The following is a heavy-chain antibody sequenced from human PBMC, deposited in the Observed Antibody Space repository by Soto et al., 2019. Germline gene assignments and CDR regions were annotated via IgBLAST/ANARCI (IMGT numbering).Heavy chain of an antibody. J-gene: IGHJ4*02. D-gene: IGHD5-18*01. V-gene: IGHV3-30-3*01. CDR3: ARDTAMGDGGGY. CDR2: ISYDGSNK. CDR1: GFTFSSYA. Sequence: GGSLRLSCAASGFTFSSYAMHWVRQAPGKGLEWVAVISYDGSNKYYADSVKGRFTISRDNSKNTLYLQMNSLRAEDTAVYYCARDTAMGDGGGYWGQGTLVTVSS.